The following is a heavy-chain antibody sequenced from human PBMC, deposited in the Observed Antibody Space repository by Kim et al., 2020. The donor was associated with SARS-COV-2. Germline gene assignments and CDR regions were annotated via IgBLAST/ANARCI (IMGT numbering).Heavy chain of an antibody. CDR3: ARELGGSYNDY. Sequence: ASVKVSCWASGYIFTTFYMHWVRQAPGQGLEWMGVINPNGGKTTYAQQFQGRVFMTRDTSTSTVYMEMSSLTSEDTAVYYCARELGGSYNDYWGQGTPITVSS. J-gene: IGHJ4*02. CDR1: GYIFTTFY. D-gene: IGHD1-26*01. CDR2: INPNGGKT. V-gene: IGHV1-46*01.